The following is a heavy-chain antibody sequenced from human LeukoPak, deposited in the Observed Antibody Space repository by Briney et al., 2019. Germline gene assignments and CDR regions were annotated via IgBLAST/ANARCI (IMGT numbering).Heavy chain of an antibody. CDR3: ARESNSYDSSGYYPYYFDY. V-gene: IGHV3-30-3*01. CDR2: ISYDGSNK. D-gene: IGHD3-22*01. Sequence: GRSLRLSCAASGFTFSTYAMHWGREAPGKGLGWGAVISYDGSNKYYADSVKGRFTISSDSSKNTLYLQMNSLRAADTAVYCCARESNSYDSSGYYPYYFDYWGQGTPVTVSS. J-gene: IGHJ4*02. CDR1: GFTFSTYA.